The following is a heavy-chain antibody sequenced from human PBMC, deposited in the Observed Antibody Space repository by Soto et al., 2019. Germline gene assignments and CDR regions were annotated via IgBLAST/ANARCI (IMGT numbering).Heavy chain of an antibody. D-gene: IGHD3-10*01. CDR1: GGTLSDHG. CDR3: ARGVYGSGNYYTGPSAFDL. V-gene: IGHV1-69*06. CDR2: TIPVFNTA. J-gene: IGHJ3*01. Sequence: QVHLEQSGAEVKKPGSSVKISCKASGGTLSDHGVSWLRQAPGQGLEWVGGTIPVFNTAKYAPKFQGRVTIAADKSTNIAYMELGSLRSDDTAFYYCARGVYGSGNYYTGPSAFDLWGQGTLVIVSS.